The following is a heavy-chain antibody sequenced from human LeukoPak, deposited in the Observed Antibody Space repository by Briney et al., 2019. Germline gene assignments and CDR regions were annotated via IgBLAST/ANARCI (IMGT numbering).Heavy chain of an antibody. D-gene: IGHD6-19*01. CDR1: GESFSGYS. CDR3: VRHGWHAWYFDL. J-gene: IGHJ2*01. V-gene: IGHV4-34*01. Sequence: PSETLSLTCVVYGESFSGYSWSWIRQPPGKGLEWIGEINQRRNTNYNPSLKSRVTISIDTSKNQFSLKLSSVTAADTAVYYCVRHGWHAWYFDLWGRGTLVTVSS. CDR2: INQRRNT.